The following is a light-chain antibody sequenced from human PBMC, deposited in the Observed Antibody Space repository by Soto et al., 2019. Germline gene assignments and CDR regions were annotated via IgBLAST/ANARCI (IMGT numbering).Light chain of an antibody. J-gene: IGKJ4*01. CDR3: QQYGGLPIT. CDR1: QSIARNS. Sequence: EIVLTQSPGTLSLSPGERATLSCRASQSIARNSIAWYQQKPGRAPRLLIYAASTRATGIPDRFSGGGSGTDXTLTIXGLXLXXXXVFHXQQYGGLPITFGGGTRVEIK. V-gene: IGKV3-20*01. CDR2: AAS.